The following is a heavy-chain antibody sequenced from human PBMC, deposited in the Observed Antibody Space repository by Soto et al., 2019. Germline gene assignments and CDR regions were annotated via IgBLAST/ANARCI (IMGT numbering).Heavy chain of an antibody. CDR1: GGSITSDNYY. V-gene: IGHV4-30-4*01. CDR2: IYATGST. CDR3: ARVQATYGSQCFDY. D-gene: IGHD3-10*01. J-gene: IGHJ4*02. Sequence: LSLTCPVSGGSITSDNYYWSWVRQRPGKGLEWIGFIYATGSTYYNPSLKSRVTISVDTSKDQFSLKVSSVTAADTAVYYCARVQATYGSQCFDYWGQGTLVTVSS.